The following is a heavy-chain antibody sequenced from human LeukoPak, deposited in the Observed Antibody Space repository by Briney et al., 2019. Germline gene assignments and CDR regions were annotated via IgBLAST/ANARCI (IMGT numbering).Heavy chain of an antibody. J-gene: IGHJ3*02. Sequence: PGASLQISCSGSGSSFTYYWSGCVRQLPGKGLEWMGIIYPGDSDTRYSPSFQGQVTISADKSISTAYLQWRSLKASDTAMYYCASGAYCGGDCYSGAFDIWGQGTMVTVSS. V-gene: IGHV5-51*01. CDR3: ASGAYCGGDCYSGAFDI. D-gene: IGHD2-21*02. CDR2: IYPGDSDT. CDR1: GSSFTYYW.